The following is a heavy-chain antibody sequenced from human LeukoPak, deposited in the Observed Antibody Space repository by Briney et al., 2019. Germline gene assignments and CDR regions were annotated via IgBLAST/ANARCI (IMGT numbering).Heavy chain of an antibody. V-gene: IGHV4-34*01. CDR2: INHSGST. D-gene: IGHD4-17*01. J-gene: IGHJ4*02. CDR3: ARGRKWYGDYAY. CDR1: GGSFSGYY. Sequence: SETLSLTCAVYGGSFSGYYWSWIRQPPGKGLEWIGEINHSGSTNYNPSLKSRVTISVDMSKNQFSLKLSSVTAADTAVYYCARGRKWYGDYAYWGQGTLVTVSS.